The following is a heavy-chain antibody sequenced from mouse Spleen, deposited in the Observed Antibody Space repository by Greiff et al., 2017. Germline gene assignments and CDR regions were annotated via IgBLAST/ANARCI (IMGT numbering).Heavy chain of an antibody. J-gene: IGHJ2*01. CDR1: GYTFTSYW. D-gene: IGHD2-12*01. V-gene: IGHV1S127*01. Sequence: QVQLQQPGAELVKPGASVKMSCKASGYTFTSYWMHWVKQRPGQGLEWIGTIDPSDSYTSYNQKFKGKATLTVDTSSSTAYMELRSLTSEDSAVYFCARGGYYPWYFDYWGQGTTLTVSS. CDR2: IDPSDSYT. CDR3: ARGGYYPWYFDY.